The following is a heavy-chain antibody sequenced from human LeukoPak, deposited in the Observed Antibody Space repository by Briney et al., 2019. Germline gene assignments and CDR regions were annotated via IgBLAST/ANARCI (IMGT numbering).Heavy chain of an antibody. Sequence: GGSLRLSCAASGFTFSSYGMHWVRQAPGKGLEWVAVISYDGSNKYYADSVKGRFTISRDNSKNTLYLQMNSLRAEDTAVYYCAKDQGYYGSGSYWSLHYYYYYGMDVWGQGTTVTVSS. CDR3: AKDQGYYGSGSYWSLHYYYYYGMDV. CDR2: ISYDGSNK. J-gene: IGHJ6*02. CDR1: GFTFSSYG. V-gene: IGHV3-30*18. D-gene: IGHD3-10*01.